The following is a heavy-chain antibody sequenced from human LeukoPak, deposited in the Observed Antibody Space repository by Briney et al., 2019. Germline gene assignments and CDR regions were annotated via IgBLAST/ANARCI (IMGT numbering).Heavy chain of an antibody. D-gene: IGHD3-16*01. Sequence: PSETLSLTCAVYGGSFSGYYWSWIRQPPGKGLEWSGYIFYSGSTNYNPSLKSRVTMSVDTSKDQFSLKLSSVTAADTAVYYCARGGWSLDLWGRGTLVTVSS. CDR1: GGSFSGYY. J-gene: IGHJ2*01. CDR2: IFYSGST. CDR3: ARGGWSLDL. V-gene: IGHV4-59*01.